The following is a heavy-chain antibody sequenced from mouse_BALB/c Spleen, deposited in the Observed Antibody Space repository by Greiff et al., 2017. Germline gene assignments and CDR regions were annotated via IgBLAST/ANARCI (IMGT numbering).Heavy chain of an antibody. CDR3: ARRDGYRGFDY. CDR1: GFTFSSYA. CDR2: ISSGGST. Sequence: EVQLVESGGGLVKPGGSLKLSCAASGFTFSSYAMSWVRQTPEKRLEWVASISSGGSTYYPDSVKGRFTISRDNARNILYLQMSSLRSEDTAMYYCARRDGYRGFDYWGQGTTLTVSS. V-gene: IGHV5-6-5*01. D-gene: IGHD2-3*01. J-gene: IGHJ2*01.